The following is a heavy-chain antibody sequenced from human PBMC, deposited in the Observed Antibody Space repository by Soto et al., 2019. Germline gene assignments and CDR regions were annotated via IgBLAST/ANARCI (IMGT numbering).Heavy chain of an antibody. V-gene: IGHV4-39*01. J-gene: IGHJ5*02. CDR3: ARKPRGAPTVTTVINWFDP. D-gene: IGHD4-17*01. CDR1: GGSISSSSSY. Sequence: QLQLQESGPGLVKPSETLSLTCTVSGGSISSSSSYWGWIRQPPRKGLEWVGYIYYSGCTTYNPYLKSRITISVDASTNLFSLKLNPGTAADTAVYYCARKPRGAPTVTTVINWFDPWGQGALVTVSS. CDR2: IYYSGCT.